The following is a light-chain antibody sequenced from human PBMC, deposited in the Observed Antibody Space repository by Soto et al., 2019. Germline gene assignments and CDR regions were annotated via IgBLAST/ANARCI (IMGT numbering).Light chain of an antibody. Sequence: QSALTQARSVSGSPGQSVTISCTGTSSDVGDYNYVSWYQQHPGKAPKLMIYDVSKRPSGVPDRFSGSKSGNTASLTISGLQAEDEADYYCCSYAGNYYVFGTGTKLTVL. CDR2: DVS. CDR1: SSDVGDYNY. J-gene: IGLJ1*01. V-gene: IGLV2-11*01. CDR3: CSYAGNYYV.